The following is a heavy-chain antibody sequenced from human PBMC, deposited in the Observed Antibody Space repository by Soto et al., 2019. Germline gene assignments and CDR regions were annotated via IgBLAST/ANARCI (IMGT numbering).Heavy chain of an antibody. V-gene: IGHV4-30-4*01. CDR2: IYYSGST. Sequence: QVQLQESGPGLVKPSQTLSLTCTVSGGSISSGDYYWSWIRQPPGKGLEWIGYIYYSGSTYYNPSLKRRVTISLDTCKNQFSLKLSSVTAADTAVYYCASDRDYGDYNGGWFDPWGQGTLVTVSS. J-gene: IGHJ5*02. CDR1: GGSISSGDYY. CDR3: ASDRDYGDYNGGWFDP. D-gene: IGHD4-17*01.